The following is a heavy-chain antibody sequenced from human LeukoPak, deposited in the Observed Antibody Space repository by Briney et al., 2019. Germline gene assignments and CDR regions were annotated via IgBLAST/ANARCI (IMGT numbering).Heavy chain of an antibody. Sequence: GGSLRLSCAASGFTFSSYVMTWVRQAPGKGLEWVSAISGSGGSTYYADSVKGRFTISRDNSKNTLYLQMNSLRAEDTALYYCSYYDSSGEVYWGQGTLVTVSS. CDR2: ISGSGGST. CDR1: GFTFSSYV. J-gene: IGHJ4*02. CDR3: SYYDSSGEVY. D-gene: IGHD3-22*01. V-gene: IGHV3-23*01.